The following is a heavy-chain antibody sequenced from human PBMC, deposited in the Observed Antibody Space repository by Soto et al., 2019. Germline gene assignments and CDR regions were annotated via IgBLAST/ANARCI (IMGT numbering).Heavy chain of an antibody. D-gene: IGHD6-13*01. CDR3: ASPAAAGTGGLDY. V-gene: IGHV4-34*01. CDR2: INHSGST. CDR1: GGSFSGYC. Sequence: QVQLQQWGAGLLKPSETLSLTCAVYGGSFSGYCWSWIRQPPGKGLEWIGEINHSGSTNYNPSLKSRVTISVDTSKNQFSLKLSSVTAADTAVYYCASPAAAGTGGLDYWGQGTLVTVSS. J-gene: IGHJ4*02.